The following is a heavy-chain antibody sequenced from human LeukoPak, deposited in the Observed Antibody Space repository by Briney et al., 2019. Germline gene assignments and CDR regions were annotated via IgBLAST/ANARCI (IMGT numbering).Heavy chain of an antibody. V-gene: IGHV4-59*01. Sequence: PSETLSLTCTVAGGSISRYYWSWIRQPPGKGLEWIGYIYYSGSTNYNPSLKSRVTISVDTSKNQFSLKLSSVTAADTAVYYCARATYYFGVDIWGQGTMVTVSS. CDR1: GGSISRYY. D-gene: IGHD3-10*01. J-gene: IGHJ3*02. CDR2: IYYSGST. CDR3: ARATYYFGVDI.